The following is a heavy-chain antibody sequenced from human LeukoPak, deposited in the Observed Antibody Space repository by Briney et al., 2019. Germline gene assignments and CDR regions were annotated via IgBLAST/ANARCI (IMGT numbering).Heavy chain of an antibody. V-gene: IGHV4-39*01. J-gene: IGHJ4*02. CDR3: AVYHWGQWLVSYYFDY. CDR1: GGSISSSSYY. Sequence: SETLSLTCTVSGGSISSSSYYWGWIRQPPGKGLEWIGSIYYSGSTYYNPSLKSRVAISVDTSKNQFSLKLSSVTAADTAVYYCAVYHWGQWLVSYYFDYWGQGTLVTVSS. D-gene: IGHD6-19*01. CDR2: IYYSGST.